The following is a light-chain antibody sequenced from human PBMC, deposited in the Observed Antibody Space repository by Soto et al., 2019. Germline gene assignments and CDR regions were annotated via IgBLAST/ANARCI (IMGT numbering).Light chain of an antibody. CDR1: QIISSY. Sequence: DIQMTQSPSSLSASVGDRVTITCQPSQIISSYLNWYQQTPGKAPKLLIYAASSLQSGVPSRFSGRASGTDFTLTISSLQPDDFATYYCQQSYSTPHTFGQGTKVEIK. CDR3: QQSYSTPHT. J-gene: IGKJ1*01. CDR2: AAS. V-gene: IGKV1-39*01.